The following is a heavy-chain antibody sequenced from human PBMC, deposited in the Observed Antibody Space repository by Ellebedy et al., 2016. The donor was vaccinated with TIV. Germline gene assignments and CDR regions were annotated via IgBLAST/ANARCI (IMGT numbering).Heavy chain of an antibody. CDR3: ARRWAPWYFDL. Sequence: SETLSLTCAVYGGSFSGYYWNWIRQPPGKGLEWIGEINHSGSTNYSPSFQGQVTISADKSISTAYLQWSSLKASDTAMYYCARRWAPWYFDLWGRGTLVTVSS. J-gene: IGHJ2*01. CDR1: GGSFSGYY. V-gene: IGHV4-34*01. D-gene: IGHD4-23*01. CDR2: INHSGST.